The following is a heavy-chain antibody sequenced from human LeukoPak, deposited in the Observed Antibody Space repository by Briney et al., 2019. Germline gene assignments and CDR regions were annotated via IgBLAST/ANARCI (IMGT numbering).Heavy chain of an antibody. Sequence: GGSLRLSCAASGFTFSSYAMSWVRQAPGKGLEWVSAISGSGVDTYYADSVKGRFTISRDNSKNTLFLQMISLRAEDTAVYYCAKEVGAPRDWGRGTLVTVSS. CDR2: ISGSGVDT. CDR1: GFTFSSYA. J-gene: IGHJ4*02. V-gene: IGHV3-23*01. CDR3: AKEVGAPRD. D-gene: IGHD1-26*01.